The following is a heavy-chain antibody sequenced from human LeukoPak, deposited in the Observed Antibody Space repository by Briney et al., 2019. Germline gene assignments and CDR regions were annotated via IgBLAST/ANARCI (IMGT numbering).Heavy chain of an antibody. CDR3: ARTRIVVLEPGNNWFDP. J-gene: IGHJ5*02. D-gene: IGHD1-1*01. CDR2: INHSGST. V-gene: IGHV4-34*01. Sequence: SETLSLTCAVCGGSFSGYYWIWIPQPPGKGLEGIGEINHSGSTNYNPSLKSRVTISVDTSKNQFSLKLSSVTAADTAVYYCARTRIVVLEPGNNWFDPWGQGTLVTVSS. CDR1: GGSFSGYY.